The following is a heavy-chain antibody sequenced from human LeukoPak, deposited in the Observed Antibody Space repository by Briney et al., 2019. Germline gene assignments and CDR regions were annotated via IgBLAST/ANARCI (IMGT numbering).Heavy chain of an antibody. CDR2: IYYSGST. CDR3: AREDGDYLGISAFDI. CDR1: GGSISSYY. J-gene: IGHJ3*02. D-gene: IGHD4-17*01. Sequence: SETLSLTXTVSGGSISSYYWSWIRQPPGKGLEWIGYIYYSGSTNYNPSLKSRVTISVDTSKNQFSLKLSSVTAADTAVYYCAREDGDYLGISAFDIWGQGTMVTVSS. V-gene: IGHV4-59*01.